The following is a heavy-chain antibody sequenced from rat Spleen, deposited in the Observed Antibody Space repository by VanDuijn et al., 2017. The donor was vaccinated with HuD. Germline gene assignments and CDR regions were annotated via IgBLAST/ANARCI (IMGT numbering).Heavy chain of an antibody. J-gene: IGHJ2*01. CDR2: ITNTGGST. V-gene: IGHV5-31*01. CDR1: GFTFSNYD. D-gene: IGHD1-12*02. CDR3: TREGYDGTSSGFDY. Sequence: EVQLVESGGGLVQPGRSLKLSCAASGFTFSNYDMAWVRQAPGKGLEWVASITNTGGSTYYPDSVKGRFTISRDNAKSTLYLQMNSLRSEDTATYYCTREGYDGTSSGFDYWGQGVMVTVSS.